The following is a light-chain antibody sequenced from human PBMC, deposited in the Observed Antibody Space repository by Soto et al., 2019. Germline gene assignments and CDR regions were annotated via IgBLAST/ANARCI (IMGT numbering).Light chain of an antibody. Sequence: EIVLTQSPGTLSLSPGERATLSCRASQSVSSSFLAWYQQKPGQAPRLLIYGASSRATGIPDRFSGSGSGTDFTLTISRLELEDFAVYYCQQYGSSLFTFGGGTKVDI. J-gene: IGKJ4*01. V-gene: IGKV3-20*01. CDR3: QQYGSSLFT. CDR2: GAS. CDR1: QSVSSSF.